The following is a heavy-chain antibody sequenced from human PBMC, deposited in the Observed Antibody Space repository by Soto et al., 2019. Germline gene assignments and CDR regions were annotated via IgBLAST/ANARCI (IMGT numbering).Heavy chain of an antibody. CDR1: GGSVSSGSYY. J-gene: IGHJ6*02. CDR2: IYYSGST. V-gene: IGHV4-61*01. CDR3: ARGRGATIYYYYYYGMDV. Sequence: QVQLQESGPGLVKPSETLSLTCTVSGGSVSSGSYYWSWIRQPPRKGLEWIGYIYYSGSTNYNPSLKSRVTISVDTSKNQFSLKLSSVTAADTAVYYCARGRGATIYYYYYYGMDVWGQGTTVTVSS. D-gene: IGHD5-12*01.